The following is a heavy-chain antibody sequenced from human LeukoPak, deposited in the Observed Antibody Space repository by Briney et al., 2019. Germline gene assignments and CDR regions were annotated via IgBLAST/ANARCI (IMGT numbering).Heavy chain of an antibody. J-gene: IGHJ4*02. V-gene: IGHV5-51*01. Sequence: PGESLKISCKDFGHSFTSYWIAWVRQMPGKGLEWMGIIYPGDSDTRYSPSFRGQVTISADKSISTAYLQWSSLKASDTAMYYCARPLMVYAIGAFNYWGQGTLVTVSS. D-gene: IGHD2-8*01. CDR3: ARPLMVYAIGAFNY. CDR1: GHSFTSYW. CDR2: IYPGDSDT.